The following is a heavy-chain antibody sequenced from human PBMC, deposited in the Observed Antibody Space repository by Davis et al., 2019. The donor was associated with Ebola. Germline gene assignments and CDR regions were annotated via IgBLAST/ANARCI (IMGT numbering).Heavy chain of an antibody. Sequence: GESLKISCAASGFTFSNAWMSWVRQAPGKGLEWVGRIKTKTDGGTTDYAAPVKGRFTISRDDSKNTLYLQMNSLRAEDTAVYYCAKSQSSSWPNAFDIWGQGTMVTVSS. CDR3: AKSQSSSWPNAFDI. D-gene: IGHD2-2*01. CDR1: GFTFSNAW. CDR2: IKTKTDGGTT. V-gene: IGHV3-15*01. J-gene: IGHJ3*02.